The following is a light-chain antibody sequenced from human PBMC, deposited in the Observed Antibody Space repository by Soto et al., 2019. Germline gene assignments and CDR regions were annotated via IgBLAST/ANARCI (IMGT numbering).Light chain of an antibody. Sequence: EIVLTQSPVTLSVSPGERASLSCRASQSVSTNVAWYQQKPGQAPRLLIYGASTGATGIPARFSGSGSGTEFALTIGSLQSEDLAVYYCQQYHIWPLTFGGVTKVDIK. J-gene: IGKJ4*01. CDR1: QSVSTN. CDR2: GAS. CDR3: QQYHIWPLT. V-gene: IGKV3-15*01.